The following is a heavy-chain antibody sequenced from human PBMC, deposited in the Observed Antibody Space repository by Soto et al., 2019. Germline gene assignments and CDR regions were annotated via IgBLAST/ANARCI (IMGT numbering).Heavy chain of an antibody. D-gene: IGHD3-10*01. CDR3: ARVGNYYGSGSSTNPFDY. CDR2: IYYSGST. V-gene: IGHV4-39*01. CDR1: GGSISSSSYY. J-gene: IGHJ4*02. Sequence: SETLSLTCTVSGGSISSSSYYWGWIRQPPGKGLEWIGSIYYSGSTYYNPSLKSRVTISVDTSKNQFSLKLSSVTAADTAVYYCARVGNYYGSGSSTNPFDYWGQGTLVTVSS.